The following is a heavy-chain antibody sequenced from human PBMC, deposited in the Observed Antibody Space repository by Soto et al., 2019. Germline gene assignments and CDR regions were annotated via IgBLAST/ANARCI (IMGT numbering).Heavy chain of an antibody. V-gene: IGHV4-4*02. CDR1: GGSVNSENW. D-gene: IGHD3-16*01. Sequence: KPSETLSLTCAVSGGSVNSENWWTWLRQSPGKGLEWIGDIYSTGSTNYSPSLKSRVTILMDKSRNQFSLILASVIAADTAVYYCARPSLSYYYHGLDVWGQGITVTVSS. CDR2: IYSTGST. CDR3: ARPSLSYYYHGLDV. J-gene: IGHJ6*02.